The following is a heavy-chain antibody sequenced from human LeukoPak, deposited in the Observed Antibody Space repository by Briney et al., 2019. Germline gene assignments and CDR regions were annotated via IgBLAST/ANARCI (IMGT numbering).Heavy chain of an antibody. CDR1: GGSINNYY. CDR3: ARHFLRGGFDS. D-gene: IGHD5-12*01. Sequence: SETLSLTCTVSGGSINNYYWSWIRQPPGKGLEWIAYIYETGHTGYNPSLKTRVTISLDTSKNQFSLKLNSVTAADTAVYYCARHFLRGGFDSWGQGTLVAVSS. J-gene: IGHJ4*02. V-gene: IGHV4-59*08. CDR2: IYETGHT.